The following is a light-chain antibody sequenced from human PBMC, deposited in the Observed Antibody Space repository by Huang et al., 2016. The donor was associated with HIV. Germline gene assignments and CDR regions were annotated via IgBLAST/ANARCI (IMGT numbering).Light chain of an antibody. V-gene: IGKV1-39*01. CDR2: AAS. J-gene: IGKJ1*01. CDR1: QSITNY. Sequence: DIQMTQSPSSLSASVGDRVTITCRASQSITNYLNWYQQKPGTAPKVLIYAASSLQSGVPSRFSGSGSGTDFTRTISCLQPEDFATYYCQQTYNTPRTFGQGTKVEIK. CDR3: QQTYNTPRT.